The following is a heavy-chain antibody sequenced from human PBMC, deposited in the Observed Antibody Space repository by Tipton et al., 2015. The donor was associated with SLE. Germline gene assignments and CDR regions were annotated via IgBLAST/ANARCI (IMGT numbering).Heavy chain of an antibody. CDR1: GGSFSGYY. D-gene: IGHD6-25*01. J-gene: IGHJ3*02. CDR3: ARGITAANAFDI. V-gene: IGHV4-34*01. Sequence: GSLRLSYAVYGGSFSGYYWSWIRQPPGKGLEWIGEINHSGSTNYNPSLKSRVTISVDTSKNQFSLKLSSVTAADTAVYYCARGITAANAFDIWGQGTMVTVSS. CDR2: INHSGST.